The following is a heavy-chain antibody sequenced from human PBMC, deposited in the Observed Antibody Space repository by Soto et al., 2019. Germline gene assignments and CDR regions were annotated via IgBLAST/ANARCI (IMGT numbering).Heavy chain of an antibody. D-gene: IGHD6-19*01. Sequence: GGSLRLSCAAYGFTFSNFAMGWVRQAPGKGLEWVSAIGGSGGTAYYADSVKGRFTFSRDNSKNTLYLQMNSLRAEDTSVYSCSISAEAVAGTFYGYWGQGTLLTVSS. CDR2: IGGSGGTA. J-gene: IGHJ4*02. CDR1: GFTFSNFA. V-gene: IGHV3-23*01. CDR3: SISAEAVAGTFYGY.